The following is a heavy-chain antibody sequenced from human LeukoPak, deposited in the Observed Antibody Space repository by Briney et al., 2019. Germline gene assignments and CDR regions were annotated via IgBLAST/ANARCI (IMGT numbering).Heavy chain of an antibody. D-gene: IGHD2-21*02. J-gene: IGHJ4*02. CDR1: GYTFTGYY. V-gene: IGHV1-2*02. CDR2: INPNSGGT. CDR3: ARGYAYCGGDCYFDY. Sequence: GASVKVSCKASGYTFTGYYMHWVRQAPGQGLEWMGWINPNSGGTNYAQKLQGRVTMTRDTSISTAYMELSRLRSDDTAVYYCARGYAYCGGDCYFDYWGQGTLVTVSS.